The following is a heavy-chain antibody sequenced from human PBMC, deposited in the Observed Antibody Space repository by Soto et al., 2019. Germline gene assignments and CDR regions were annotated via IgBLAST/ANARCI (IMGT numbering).Heavy chain of an antibody. CDR1: GYTFTSYD. V-gene: IGHV1-8*01. CDR3: AREISYGLEV. Sequence: QVQLVQSGAEVKKPGASVKVSCKPSGYTFTSYDITWVRQATGQGHEWMGWMNPNSGNTGYAQKFQGGVTMTRNTSITTAYMELSSLRSEATAVYFCAREISYGLEVWGQGTTVTVSS. J-gene: IGHJ6*02. CDR2: MNPNSGNT.